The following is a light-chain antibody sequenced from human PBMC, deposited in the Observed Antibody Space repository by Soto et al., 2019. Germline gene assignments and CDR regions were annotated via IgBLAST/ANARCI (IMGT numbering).Light chain of an antibody. CDR1: SSNIGSNT. CDR3: AAWDDSLDGFYV. V-gene: IGLV1-44*01. CDR2: SNN. Sequence: QSVLTQPPSASGTPGQRVTMSCSGSSSNIGSNTVNWYQQLPGTAPKLLIYSNNQRPSGVPDRFSGSKSGTSASLAISGLQCEDEADYYCAAWDDSLDGFYVFGTGTKLTVL. J-gene: IGLJ1*01.